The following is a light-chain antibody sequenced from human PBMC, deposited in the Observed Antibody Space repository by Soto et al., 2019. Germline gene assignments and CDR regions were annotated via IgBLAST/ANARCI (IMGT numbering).Light chain of an antibody. CDR3: MQPAQSFHT. V-gene: IGKV2-24*01. CDR2: KVS. J-gene: IGKJ2*01. CDR1: HSLVHTDGKTY. Sequence: DIVLTQTPLSSPVTLGQPASISCKTSHSLVHTDGKTYLSWLQRRPGQPARVLIYKVSNRVSRVPDRFSGSGAGTDFTLKISSVEAEDVGVYYCMQPAQSFHTFGKGTNLEIK.